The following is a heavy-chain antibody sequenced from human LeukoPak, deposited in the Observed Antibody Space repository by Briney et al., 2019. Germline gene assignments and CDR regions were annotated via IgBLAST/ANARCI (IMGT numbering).Heavy chain of an antibody. J-gene: IGHJ4*02. CDR1: GFSFSSYW. CDR2: IKQDGSEK. Sequence: RGSLRLSCAASGFSFSSYWMSWVRQAPGKGLEWVANIKQDGSEKYYVDSVKGRFTISRDNAKNSLYLQMNSLRVEDTAVYYCARDRCGNEYWGQGTLVTVSS. D-gene: IGHD1-26*01. V-gene: IGHV3-7*01. CDR3: ARDRCGNEY.